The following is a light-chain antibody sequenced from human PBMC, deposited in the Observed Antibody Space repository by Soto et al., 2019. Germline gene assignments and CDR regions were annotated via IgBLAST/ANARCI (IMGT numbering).Light chain of an antibody. CDR3: RQYYSTPIT. Sequence: DIVMTQSPDSLAVSLGERATINCKSSQSVFYNSNNKDYVAWYQQKPGQPPKLLIYWASTRESGVPDRFSGSGSGTDFTLTISSLQAEDVAVYYCRQYYSTPITFGQGTRVEIK. J-gene: IGKJ5*01. CDR2: WAS. V-gene: IGKV4-1*01. CDR1: QSVFYNSNNKDY.